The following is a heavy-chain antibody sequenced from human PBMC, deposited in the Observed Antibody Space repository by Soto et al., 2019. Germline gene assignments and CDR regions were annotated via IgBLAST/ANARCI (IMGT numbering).Heavy chain of an antibody. J-gene: IGHJ4*02. CDR1: GFKFSGYG. CDR3: AKDAQVTAPPGLDY. V-gene: IGHV3-30*18. D-gene: IGHD2-21*02. CDR2: ISYDGSNK. Sequence: GSLRLSCAASGFKFSGYGLHWVRQAPGKGLEWVAVISYDGSNKYYADYVKGRFTISRDNSKNTLYLQMNSLRAEDTAVYYCAKDAQVTAPPGLDYWGQGTLVTLSS.